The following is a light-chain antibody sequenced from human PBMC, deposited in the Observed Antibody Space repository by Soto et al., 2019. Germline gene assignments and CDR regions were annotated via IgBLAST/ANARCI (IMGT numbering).Light chain of an antibody. CDR1: QSVTSSY. V-gene: IGKV3-20*01. Sequence: EIVLTQSPGTVSLSPGERATLSCRASQSVTSSYLAWYQQKPGQAPRLLIYGVSSRATGIPDRFSGSGAGTDFTLTISRLEPEDFAVYYWQQYGDSPLTFGGGTKVEIK. J-gene: IGKJ4*01. CDR3: QQYGDSPLT. CDR2: GVS.